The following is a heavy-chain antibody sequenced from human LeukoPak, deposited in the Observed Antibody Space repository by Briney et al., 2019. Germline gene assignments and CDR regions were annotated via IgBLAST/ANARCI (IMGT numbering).Heavy chain of an antibody. V-gene: IGHV4-34*01. J-gene: IGHJ4*02. CDR3: ARVSGIAAAGRKNPLIKDSGASLHFDY. D-gene: IGHD6-13*01. CDR2: INHSGST. CDR1: GGSFSGYY. Sequence: KPSETLSLTCAVYGGSFSGYYWSWIRQPPGKGLEWSGEINHSGSTNYNPSLKSRVTISVDTSKNQFSLKLSSVTAADTAVYYCARVSGIAAAGRKNPLIKDSGASLHFDYWGQGTLVTVSS.